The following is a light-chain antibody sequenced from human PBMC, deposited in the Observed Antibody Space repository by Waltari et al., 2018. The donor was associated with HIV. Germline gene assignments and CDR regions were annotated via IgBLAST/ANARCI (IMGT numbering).Light chain of an antibody. J-gene: IGLJ3*02. Sequence: YDLTHPPSLSVSPGPTARITCSGDALPKKHASWYQQKSGQAPVLVIYVDTKRPSGIPERFSGSSSGTMATLTISGAQVEDEADYYCYSTDSSGNHRVFGGGTKLTVL. CDR3: YSTDSSGNHRV. CDR2: VDT. V-gene: IGLV3-10*01. CDR1: ALPKKH.